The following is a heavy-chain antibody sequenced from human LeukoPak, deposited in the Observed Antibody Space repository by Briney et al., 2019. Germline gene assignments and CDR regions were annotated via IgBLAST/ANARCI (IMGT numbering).Heavy chain of an antibody. CDR1: GCPISSSF. D-gene: IGHD1-26*01. CDR3: ARRGANSGSYSHFDL. CDR2: IYYSGST. V-gene: IGHV4-59*01. Sequence: PSETLSLTCTVSGCPISSSFWSWIRQPPGKGLEWIGHIYYSGSTNYNPSLKSRVTVSVDTSKNQFSLKMSSVTAADTAVYSCARRGANSGSYSHFDLWGRGTLVTVSA. J-gene: IGHJ2*01.